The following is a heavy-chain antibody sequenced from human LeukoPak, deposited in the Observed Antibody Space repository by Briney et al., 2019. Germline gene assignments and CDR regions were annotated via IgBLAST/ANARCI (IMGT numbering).Heavy chain of an antibody. CDR2: ISDSGNT. D-gene: IGHD3-22*01. CDR1: GFTLSSYA. Sequence: GGSLRLSCAASGFTLSSYAMSWVRQAPGKGLEWVSAISDSGNTYHADSVKGRFTISRDNAKNSLYLQMNSLRAEDTAVYYCASGYGPSYWGQGTLVTVSS. J-gene: IGHJ4*02. CDR3: ASGYGPSY. V-gene: IGHV3-23*01.